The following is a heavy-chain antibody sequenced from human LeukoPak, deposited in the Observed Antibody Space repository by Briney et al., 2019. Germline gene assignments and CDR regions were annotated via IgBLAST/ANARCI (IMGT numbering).Heavy chain of an antibody. Sequence: GGSLRLSCEVSGFTFSDYGMHWVRQAPGKGLEWVAIISYDGNTKYHADSVKGRFTISRDNSKNTLYLQMNSLRAEDTAVYYCAKEGSRDYYDSSGYWGQGTLVTVSS. V-gene: IGHV3-30*18. J-gene: IGHJ4*02. D-gene: IGHD3-22*01. CDR2: ISYDGNTK. CDR3: AKEGSRDYYDSSGY. CDR1: GFTFSDYG.